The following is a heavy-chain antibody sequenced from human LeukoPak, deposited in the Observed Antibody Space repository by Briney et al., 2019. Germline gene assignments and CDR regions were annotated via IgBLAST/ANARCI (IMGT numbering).Heavy chain of an antibody. CDR1: GFTFNSYG. J-gene: IGHJ4*02. V-gene: IGHV3-33*01. CDR2: IWYDVNHK. CDR3: ARDSAECTGGYCYLVS. Sequence: GGSLRLSCAASGFTFNSYGMHWVRQAPGKGLEWVAVIWYDVNHKYYADSVKGRFIISRDNSKNTLFLQMNSLRVEDTAVYYCARDSAECTGGYCYLVSWGQGTLVTVSS. D-gene: IGHD2-8*02.